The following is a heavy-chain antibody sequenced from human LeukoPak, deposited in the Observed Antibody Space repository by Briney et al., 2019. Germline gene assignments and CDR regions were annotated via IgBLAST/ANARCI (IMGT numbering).Heavy chain of an antibody. CDR1: GEPISSYY. D-gene: IGHD3-3*01. Sequence: PSETLSLTCLVSGEPISSYYWSWIRQAPGRGPEYIGNVYYNGNTNYNPSLKSRVAISVDASKNQFSLKVDPVTTADTAVYYCARGDYDFWSGNWRFDTWGQGTLVTVSS. CDR2: VYYNGNT. J-gene: IGHJ4*02. CDR3: ARGDYDFWSGNWRFDT. V-gene: IGHV4-59*01.